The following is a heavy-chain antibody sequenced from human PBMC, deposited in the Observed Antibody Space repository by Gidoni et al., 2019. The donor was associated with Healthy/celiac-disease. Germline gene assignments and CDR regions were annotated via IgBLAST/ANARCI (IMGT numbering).Heavy chain of an antibody. CDR2: ISWDGGST. Sequence: EVQLVESGGVVVQPGGSLRLSCAASGFTCDDYTMHWVRQAPGKGLGWVSLISWDGGSTYYADSVKGRFTISRDNSKNSLYLQMNSLRTEDTALYYCAKDLAVAGERGFYSGFDYWGQGTLVTVSS. D-gene: IGHD6-19*01. CDR1: GFTCDDYT. J-gene: IGHJ4*02. CDR3: AKDLAVAGERGFYSGFDY. V-gene: IGHV3-43*01.